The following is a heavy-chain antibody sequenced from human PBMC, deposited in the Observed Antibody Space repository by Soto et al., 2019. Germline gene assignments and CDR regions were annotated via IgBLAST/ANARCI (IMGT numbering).Heavy chain of an antibody. CDR2: IYPGDSDT. J-gene: IGHJ4*02. D-gene: IGHD6-19*01. V-gene: IGHV5-51*07. CDR3: ASPPVTLEQWLAVFDY. CDR1: GYSFTSYW. Sequence: PGESLKISCKGSGYSFTSYWIGCVHQMPGKGLEWMGIIYPGDSDTRYSPSFRGQGTISADKSISTAYVQWSSLKACDTAMYYCASPPVTLEQWLAVFDYWCQGTPVTVLS.